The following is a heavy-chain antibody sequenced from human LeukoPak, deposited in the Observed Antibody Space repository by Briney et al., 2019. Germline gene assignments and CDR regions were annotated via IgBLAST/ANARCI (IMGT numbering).Heavy chain of an antibody. J-gene: IGHJ6*03. Sequence: ASVKVSCKASGYTFTGYYMHWVRQAPGQGLEWMGWINPNSGGTNYAQKFQGRVTMTRDTSISTAYMELSRLRSDDTAVYYCARNGGEYYDFWSGYYLYMDVWGKGTMVTVSS. V-gene: IGHV1-2*02. D-gene: IGHD3-3*01. CDR1: GYTFTGYY. CDR3: ARNGGEYYDFWSGYYLYMDV. CDR2: INPNSGGT.